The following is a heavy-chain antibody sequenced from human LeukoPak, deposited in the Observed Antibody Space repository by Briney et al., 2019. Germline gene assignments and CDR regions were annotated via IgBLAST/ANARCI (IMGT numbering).Heavy chain of an antibody. CDR2: INPNSGGT. CDR3: ARDRRKVVAATPFYMDV. V-gene: IGHV1-2*02. D-gene: IGHD2-15*01. CDR1: VYTFTVYY. Sequence: GASVTLSFTSSVYTFTVYYMHWVRHAHGQGHEWKWWINPNSGGTNDAQKFQGSVTMTRDTSISTAYTELSRLRSDDTAVYYCARDRRKVVAATPFYMDVWGKGTTVTVSS. J-gene: IGHJ6*03.